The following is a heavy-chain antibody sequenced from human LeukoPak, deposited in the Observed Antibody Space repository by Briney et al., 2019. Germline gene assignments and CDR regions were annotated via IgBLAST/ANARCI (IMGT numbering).Heavy chain of an antibody. CDR2: ISVSGNT. Sequence: GGSLRLSCAASGFTLSSYAMSWVRQGPGKGLEWVSAISVSGNTYHADSVKGRFTISRDNAKNSLYLQMNSLRAEDTAVYYCARDLDYYDSSGYGYWGQGTLVTASS. J-gene: IGHJ4*02. D-gene: IGHD3-22*01. V-gene: IGHV3-23*01. CDR3: ARDLDYYDSSGYGY. CDR1: GFTLSSYA.